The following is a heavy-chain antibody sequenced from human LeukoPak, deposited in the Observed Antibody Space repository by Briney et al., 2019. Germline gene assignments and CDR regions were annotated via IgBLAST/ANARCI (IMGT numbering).Heavy chain of an antibody. V-gene: IGHV3-9*03. CDR2: ISWNSGSI. CDR3: AKDISGSYSDWYFDL. Sequence: GGSLRLSCAASGFTFSSYSMNWVRQAPGKGLEWVSGISWNSGSIGYADSVKGRFTISRDNAKNSLYLQMNSLRAEDMALYYCAKDISGSYSDWYFDLWGRGTLVTVSS. D-gene: IGHD1-26*01. CDR1: GFTFSSYS. J-gene: IGHJ2*01.